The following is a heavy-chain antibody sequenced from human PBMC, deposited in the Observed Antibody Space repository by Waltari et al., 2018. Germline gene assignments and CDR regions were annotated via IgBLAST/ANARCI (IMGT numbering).Heavy chain of an antibody. D-gene: IGHD6-6*01. CDR1: GFTFSSYT. CDR3: ARDLGASSSPSGPFDY. V-gene: IGHV3-30-3*01. Sequence: QVQLVESGGGVVQPGRSLRLPCSASGFTFSSYTMPWVRQAPGKGLEWVAVISYDGSNKYYADSVKGRFTISRDNSKNTLYLQMNSLRAEDTAVYYCARDLGASSSPSGPFDYWGQGTLVTVSS. J-gene: IGHJ4*02. CDR2: ISYDGSNK.